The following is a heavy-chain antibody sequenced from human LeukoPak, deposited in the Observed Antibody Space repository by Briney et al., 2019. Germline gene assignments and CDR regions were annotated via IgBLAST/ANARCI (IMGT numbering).Heavy chain of an antibody. J-gene: IGHJ4*02. CDR3: ASSLAAVGGSAFFDY. CDR1: GVSVSSDSAS. V-gene: IGHV6-1*01. D-gene: IGHD6-19*01. CDR2: TYYRSKWYN. Sequence: SQTLSLTCAISGVSVSSDSASWSWVRQSPSRGLEWLGSTYYRSKWYNDYAGSVKGRIAINPDTSKNHFSLQLHSVTPEDTAVYYCASSLAAVGGSAFFDYWGQGILVTVSS.